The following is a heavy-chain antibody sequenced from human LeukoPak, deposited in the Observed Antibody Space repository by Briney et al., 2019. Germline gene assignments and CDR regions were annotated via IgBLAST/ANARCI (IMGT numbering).Heavy chain of an antibody. CDR3: AKYCGADCFSGIDH. J-gene: IGHJ4*02. D-gene: IGHD2-21*02. V-gene: IGHV3-23*01. CDR1: GFTSSNYA. Sequence: PGGPLRLSCVASGFTSSNYAMTWVRQAPGKGLEWVSTVSGPGTDTYYVDSLKGRFTISRDNSKQTVYLQMKNLRHEDTAIYYCAKYCGADCFSGIDHWGQGTLVTVSS. CDR2: VSGPGTDT.